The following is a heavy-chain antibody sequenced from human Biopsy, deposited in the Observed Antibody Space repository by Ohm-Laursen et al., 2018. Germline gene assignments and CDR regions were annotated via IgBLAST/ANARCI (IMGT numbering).Heavy chain of an antibody. V-gene: IGHV4-59*01. CDR2: IYYSGST. Sequence: SETLSLTCTVSGGSIYNFFWSWIRQPPGKGLEWIGYIYYSGSTNYNPSLKSRVTISVDRSKNHFPLELSSVTAADTAVYYCARVRAGAPSIDYFDYWGQGALVTVSS. D-gene: IGHD1-26*01. J-gene: IGHJ4*02. CDR3: ARVRAGAPSIDYFDY. CDR1: GGSIYNFF.